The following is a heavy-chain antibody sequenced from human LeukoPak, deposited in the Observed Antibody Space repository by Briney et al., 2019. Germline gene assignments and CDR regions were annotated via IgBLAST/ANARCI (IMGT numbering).Heavy chain of an antibody. CDR1: GYTFTSYD. V-gene: IGHV1-8*03. CDR3: ARRQYGSGSPLYY. CDR2: MNPNSGNP. J-gene: IGHJ4*02. D-gene: IGHD3-10*01. Sequence: ASVKVSCKASGYTFTSYDINWVRQTTGQGLEWMGWMNPNSGNPGYAQKFQGRVTITGNTSITTAYMELSSLRSEDTAVYYCARRQYGSGSPLYYWGQGTLVTVSS.